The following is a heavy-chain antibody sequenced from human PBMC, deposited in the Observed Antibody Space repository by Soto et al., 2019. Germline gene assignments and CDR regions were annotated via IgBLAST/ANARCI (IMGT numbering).Heavy chain of an antibody. Sequence: ASVKVSCKASGYTFTSYAIHWVRQAPGQGLEWMGRINPSGGNTSYAQKFQGRVTMTRDTSTSTVYMELSSLRSEDTAVYYCARVDDSSGYYSEHFDYWGQGTLVTVSS. CDR1: GYTFTSYA. J-gene: IGHJ4*02. CDR3: ARVDDSSGYYSEHFDY. CDR2: INPSGGNT. V-gene: IGHV1-46*01. D-gene: IGHD3-22*01.